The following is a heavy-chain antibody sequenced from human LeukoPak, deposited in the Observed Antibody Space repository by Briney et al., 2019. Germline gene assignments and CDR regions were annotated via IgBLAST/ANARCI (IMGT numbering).Heavy chain of an antibody. D-gene: IGHD3-3*01. CDR2: IVVGSGNT. CDR1: GFTFTSSA. Sequence: SVKVSCKASGFTFTSSAMQWVRQARGQRLEWIGWIVVGSGNTGYAQKFQGRVTITRNTSISTAYMELSSLRSEDTAVYYCARGLSNTYYDFWSGYADAFDIWGQGTMVTVSS. V-gene: IGHV1-58*02. CDR3: ARGLSNTYYDFWSGYADAFDI. J-gene: IGHJ3*02.